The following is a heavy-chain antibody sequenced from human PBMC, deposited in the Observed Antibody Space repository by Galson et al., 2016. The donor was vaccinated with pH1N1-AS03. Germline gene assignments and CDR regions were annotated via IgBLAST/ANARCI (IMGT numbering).Heavy chain of an antibody. J-gene: IGHJ4*02. CDR1: GFTFSTYA. Sequence: SLRLSCAASGFTFSTYAMGWVRQAPGKGLEWVSALGGSGSSTFYADSVKGRFTVSRDNSKNTLYLQLNSLRAEDTAVYSCAKFRGGHYPQYYFDYWGPGALVTVS. D-gene: IGHD2-15*01. CDR3: AKFRGGHYPQYYFDY. V-gene: IGHV3-23*01. CDR2: LGGSGSST.